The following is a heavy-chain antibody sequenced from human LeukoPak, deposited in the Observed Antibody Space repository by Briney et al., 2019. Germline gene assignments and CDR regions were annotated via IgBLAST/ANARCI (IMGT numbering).Heavy chain of an antibody. CDR1: GGSISSYY. CDR2: IYYSGST. Sequence: SETLSLTCTVSGGSISSYYWSWIRQPPGKGLEGIGYIYYSGSTNYNPSLKSRVTISVDTSKNQFSLKLSSVTAADTAVYYCARDAPHYDYVWGSPGGFDPRGQGTLVTVSS. J-gene: IGHJ5*02. V-gene: IGHV4-59*01. D-gene: IGHD3-16*01. CDR3: ARDAPHYDYVWGSPGGFDP.